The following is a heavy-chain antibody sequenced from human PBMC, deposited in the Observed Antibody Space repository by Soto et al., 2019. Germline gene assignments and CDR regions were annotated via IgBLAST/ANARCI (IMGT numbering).Heavy chain of an antibody. J-gene: IGHJ4*02. CDR3: ARGSALLWFGELSR. Sequence: GESLKISCAASGFTVSSNYMSWVRQAPGKGLEWVSVIYSGGSTYYADSVKGRFTISRDNSKNTLYLQMNSLRAEDTAVYYCARGSALLWFGELSRWGQGTLVTVSS. V-gene: IGHV3-66*01. CDR2: IYSGGST. CDR1: GFTVSSNY. D-gene: IGHD3-10*01.